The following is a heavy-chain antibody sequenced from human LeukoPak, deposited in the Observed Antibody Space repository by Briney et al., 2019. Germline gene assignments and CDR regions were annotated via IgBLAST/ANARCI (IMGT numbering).Heavy chain of an antibody. CDR3: ARVGDFWSGYYRPFDY. V-gene: IGHV1-69*13. Sequence: SVKVSCMASGGTFSSYAISWVRQAPGQGLEWMGGIIPIFGTANYAQKFQGRVTITADESTSTAYMELSSLRSEDTAVYYCARVGDFWSGYYRPFDYWGQGTLVTVSS. CDR2: IIPIFGTA. D-gene: IGHD3-3*01. CDR1: GGTFSSYA. J-gene: IGHJ4*02.